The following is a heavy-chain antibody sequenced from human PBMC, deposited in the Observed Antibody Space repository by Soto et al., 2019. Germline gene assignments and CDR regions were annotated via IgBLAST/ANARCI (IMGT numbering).Heavy chain of an antibody. Sequence: ASVKVSCKASGYTFTSYAMHWVRQAPGQRLEWMGWINAGNGNTKYSQKFQGRVTITRDTSASTAYMELSSLRSEDTAVYYCARGTGSYPPFDYWGQGTLVTVSS. CDR2: INAGNGNT. CDR1: GYTFTSYA. J-gene: IGHJ4*02. V-gene: IGHV1-3*01. CDR3: ARGTGSYPPFDY. D-gene: IGHD6-19*01.